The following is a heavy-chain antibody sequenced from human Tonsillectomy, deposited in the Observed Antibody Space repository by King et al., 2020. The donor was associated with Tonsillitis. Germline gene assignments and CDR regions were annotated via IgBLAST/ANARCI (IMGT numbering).Heavy chain of an antibody. CDR2: IYSGGSST. CDR3: AKWDTYYYDSSGYQTYDY. J-gene: IGHJ4*02. CDR1: GFTFSSYA. Sequence: DVQLVESGGGLVQPGGSLRLACAASGFTFSSYAMSWVRQAPGKGLEWVSVIYSGGSSTYYADSVKGRFTISRDNSKNTLYLQMNSLRAEDTSVYYCAKWDTYYYDSSGYQTYDYWGQGTLVTVSS. D-gene: IGHD3-22*01. V-gene: IGHV3-23*03.